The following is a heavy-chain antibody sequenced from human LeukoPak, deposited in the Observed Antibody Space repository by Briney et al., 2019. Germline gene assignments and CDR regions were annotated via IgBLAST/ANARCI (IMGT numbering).Heavy chain of an antibody. J-gene: IGHJ4*02. Sequence: PSETLSLTCTVSGGSISSCYWSWIRQPAGKGLEWIGRIYTSGSTNYNPSLKSRVTMSVDTSKNQFSLKLSSVTAADTAVYYCARGSNSGWSDFDYWGQGTLVTVSS. CDR3: ARGSNSGWSDFDY. D-gene: IGHD6-19*01. V-gene: IGHV4-4*07. CDR2: IYTSGST. CDR1: GGSISSCY.